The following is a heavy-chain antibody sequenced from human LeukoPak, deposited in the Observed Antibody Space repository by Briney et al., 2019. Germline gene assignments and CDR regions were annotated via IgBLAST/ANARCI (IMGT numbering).Heavy chain of an antibody. CDR2: INSDGSST. Sequence: GGSLRLSCAASGFTFSSYWMHWVRQAPGKGLVWVSRINSDGSSTNYADSVKGRFTISRDNSKNTLYVQMNSLRADDTAVYYCARDPNGDYVGAFDFWGHGTMVTVSS. V-gene: IGHV3-74*01. CDR3: ARDPNGDYVGAFDF. CDR1: GFTFSSYW. J-gene: IGHJ3*01. D-gene: IGHD4-17*01.